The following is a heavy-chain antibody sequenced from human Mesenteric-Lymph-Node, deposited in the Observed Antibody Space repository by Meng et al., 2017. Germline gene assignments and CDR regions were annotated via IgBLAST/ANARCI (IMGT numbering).Heavy chain of an antibody. Sequence: GESLKISCQGSGYDFTTYWIGWVRQMPGKGLEWVGMIYPGDSNTRYSLSFQGQVTISADKSISTAYLQWSSLKASDTAMYYCARLRDYYFDYWGQGTRVTVSS. CDR1: GYDFTTYW. V-gene: IGHV5-51*01. D-gene: IGHD5-24*01. J-gene: IGHJ4*01. CDR3: ARLRDYYFDY. CDR2: IYPGDSNT.